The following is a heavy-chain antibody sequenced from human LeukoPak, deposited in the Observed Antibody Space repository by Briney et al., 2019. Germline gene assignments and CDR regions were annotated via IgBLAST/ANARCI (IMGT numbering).Heavy chain of an antibody. CDR1: GYTFTGYY. CDR2: INTNTGNP. Sequence: ASVKVSSKASGYTFTGYYMHWVRQAPGQGLEWMGWINTNTGNPTYAQGFTGRFVFSLDTSVSTAYLQISSLKAEDTAVYYCAREVFRGEYYYDSSGYYGYDYWGQGTLVTVSS. CDR3: AREVFRGEYYYDSSGYYGYDY. D-gene: IGHD3-22*01. J-gene: IGHJ4*02. V-gene: IGHV7-4-1*02.